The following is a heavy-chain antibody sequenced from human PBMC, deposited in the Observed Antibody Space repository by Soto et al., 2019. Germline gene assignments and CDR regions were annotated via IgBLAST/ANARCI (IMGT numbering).Heavy chain of an antibody. CDR3: ARDRHRSPYYFDY. J-gene: IGHJ4*02. D-gene: IGHD6-6*01. CDR2: INPNSGGT. Sequence: ASVKVSCKASGYTFTGYYMHWVRQAPGQGLEWMGWINPNSGGTNYAQKFQGRVTMTRDTSISTAYMELSRLRSDDTAVYYCARDRHRSPYYFDYWGQGTLVTVSS. CDR1: GYTFTGYY. V-gene: IGHV1-2*02.